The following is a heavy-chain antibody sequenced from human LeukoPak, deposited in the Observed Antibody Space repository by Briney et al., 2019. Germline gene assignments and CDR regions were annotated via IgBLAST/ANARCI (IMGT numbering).Heavy chain of an antibody. CDR1: GFTFVGYA. V-gene: IGHV3-23*01. D-gene: IGHD6-13*01. Sequence: GGSLRLSCAASGFTFVGYAMTWVRQAPGKGLEWVSAINGGGDTTYYADSVKGRFTISRDKSTNTLFLQMNSLRAEDTALYYCAKDGYSSNWYYFDYWGQGTLVTVSS. J-gene: IGHJ4*02. CDR3: AKDGYSSNWYYFDY. CDR2: INGGGDTT.